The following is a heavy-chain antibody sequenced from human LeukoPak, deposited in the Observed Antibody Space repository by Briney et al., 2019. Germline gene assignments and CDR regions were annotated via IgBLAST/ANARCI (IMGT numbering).Heavy chain of an antibody. CDR1: GFAFSSYG. J-gene: IGHJ4*02. CDR2: ISYDGSNK. D-gene: IGHD3-22*01. V-gene: IGHV3-30*03. Sequence: GRSLRLSCAASGFAFSSYGMNWVRQAPGKGLEWVALISYDGSNKYYADSVKGRFTISRDNSKNTLYLQMNSLRAEDTAVYYCARGLDSSGYLVYWGQGTLVTVSS. CDR3: ARGLDSSGYLVY.